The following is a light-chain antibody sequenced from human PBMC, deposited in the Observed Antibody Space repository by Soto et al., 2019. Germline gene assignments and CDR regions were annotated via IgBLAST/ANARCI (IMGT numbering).Light chain of an antibody. V-gene: IGKV1-27*01. CDR1: QGIMNF. J-gene: IGKJ3*01. CDR2: AAS. CDR3: QKYSSVPV. Sequence: DIQMTQSPTSLSASVGDRVTITCRASQGIMNFVAWYQQKPGKAPKLLIYAASTLQSGVPSRFSGSGSGTDVTLTINSLQPEDVATYSCQKYSSVPVFGPGTKEEIK.